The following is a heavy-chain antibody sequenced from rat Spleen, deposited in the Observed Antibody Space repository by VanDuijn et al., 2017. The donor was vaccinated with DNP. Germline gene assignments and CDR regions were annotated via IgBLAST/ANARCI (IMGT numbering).Heavy chain of an antibody. CDR1: GFNFNDYW. J-gene: IGHJ2*01. CDR3: VKDLRGGSAFDY. CDR2: INKDSRTI. D-gene: IGHD1-11*01. V-gene: IGHV4-2*01. Sequence: EVKLVESGGGLVQPGRSLKLSCAASGFNFNDYWMGWVRQAPGKGLEWIGEINKDSRTIDYSPSLKDKFIISRDTVQNTLLLQGIKVGSEDTATYYCVKDLRGGSAFDYWGPGIMVTVSS.